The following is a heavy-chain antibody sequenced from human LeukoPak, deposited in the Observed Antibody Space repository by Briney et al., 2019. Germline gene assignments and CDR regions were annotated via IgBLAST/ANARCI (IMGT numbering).Heavy chain of an antibody. CDR2: IGGSGGST. Sequence: PGGSLRLSCAASGFTFSSYAMSWVRQAPGKGLEWVSAIGGSGGSTYYADSVKGRFTISRDNSKNTLYLQMNSLRAEDTAVYYCAVLPGIAVAVIDYWGQGTLVTVSS. CDR3: AVLPGIAVAVIDY. V-gene: IGHV3-23*01. J-gene: IGHJ4*02. D-gene: IGHD6-19*01. CDR1: GFTFSSYA.